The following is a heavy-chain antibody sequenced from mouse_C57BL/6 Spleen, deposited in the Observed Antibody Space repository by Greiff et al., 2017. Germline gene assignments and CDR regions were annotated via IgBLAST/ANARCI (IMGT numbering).Heavy chain of an antibody. CDR1: GYAFSSYW. CDR3: AREGTSVVALDY. V-gene: IGHV1-80*01. D-gene: IGHD1-1*01. J-gene: IGHJ2*01. Sequence: QVQLQQSGAELVKPGASVKISCKASGYAFSSYWMNWVKQRPGKGLEWIGQIYPGDGDTNYNGTFKGKATLTADKSSSTAYMQLSSLTSEDCAVYFCAREGTSVVALDYWGQGTTLTVSS. CDR2: IYPGDGDT.